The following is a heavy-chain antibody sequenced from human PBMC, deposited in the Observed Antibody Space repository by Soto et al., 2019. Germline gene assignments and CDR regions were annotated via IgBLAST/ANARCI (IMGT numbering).Heavy chain of an antibody. CDR1: GFTFSSYG. D-gene: IGHD4-17*01. V-gene: IGHV3-30*18. CDR3: AKDRPLNPYGDYGGVFDY. J-gene: IGHJ4*02. Sequence: GGSLRLSCAASGFTFSSYGMHWVRQAPGKGLEWVAVISYDGSNKYYADSVKGRFTISRDNSKNTLYLQMNSRRAEDTAVYYCAKDRPLNPYGDYGGVFDYWGQGTLVTVSS. CDR2: ISYDGSNK.